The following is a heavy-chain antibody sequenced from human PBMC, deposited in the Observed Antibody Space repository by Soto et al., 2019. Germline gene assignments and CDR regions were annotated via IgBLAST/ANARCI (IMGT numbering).Heavy chain of an antibody. CDR1: GFTFSSYG. CDR3: AKAKIKTYYYDSSGYFGDWFDP. CDR2: ISYDGSNK. V-gene: IGHV3-30*18. Sequence: ESGGGVVQPGRSLRLSCAASGFTFSSYGMHWVRQAPGKGLEWVAVISYDGSNKYYADSVKGRFTISRDNSKNTLYLQMNSLRAEDTAVYYCAKAKIKTYYYDSSGYFGDWFDPWGQGTLVTVSS. D-gene: IGHD3-22*01. J-gene: IGHJ5*02.